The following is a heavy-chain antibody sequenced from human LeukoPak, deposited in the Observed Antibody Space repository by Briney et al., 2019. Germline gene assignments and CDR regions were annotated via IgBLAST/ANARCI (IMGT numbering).Heavy chain of an antibody. CDR3: AKDLATKYTLHY. V-gene: IGHV3-30*18. CDR2: ISFDGNKK. CDR1: GFTFSGDA. D-gene: IGHD6-6*01. J-gene: IGHJ4*02. Sequence: GGSLRLSCAAPGFTFSGDAMHWVRQAPGKGLEWVAFISFDGNKKYFADSVKGRFTISRDNSKNTLYLQMNSLRSEDTAIYYCAKDLATKYTLHYWGQGTLVTVSS.